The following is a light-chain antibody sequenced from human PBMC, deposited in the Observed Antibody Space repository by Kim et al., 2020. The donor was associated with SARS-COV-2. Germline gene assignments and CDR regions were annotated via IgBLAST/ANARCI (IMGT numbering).Light chain of an antibody. V-gene: IGKV3-20*01. CDR2: GTS. CDR3: QHFGGSPLYS. Sequence: SPGERATLSCSASQTVASIYLAWYLQKSGQAPRLLIYGTSNRATGIPDRFSGSGSGTDFILAISRLEPEDFGVYYCQHFGGSPLYSFGQGTKLEI. CDR1: QTVASIY. J-gene: IGKJ2*03.